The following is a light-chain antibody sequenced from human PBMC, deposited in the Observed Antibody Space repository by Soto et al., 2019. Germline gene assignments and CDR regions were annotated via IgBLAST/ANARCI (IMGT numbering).Light chain of an antibody. CDR3: GSITRSSTSV. J-gene: IGLJ1*01. CDR1: SSDVGGFEY. CDR2: DVT. Sequence: QSALSQPASVSVSPGQAITISFTGTSSDVGGFEYVSWYQHQPGKAPKLIIYDVTKRPSGVSNRFSGSKSGNTASLTISGIQAEDEGDYYCGSITRSSTSVFGTGTKVTVL. V-gene: IGLV2-14*01.